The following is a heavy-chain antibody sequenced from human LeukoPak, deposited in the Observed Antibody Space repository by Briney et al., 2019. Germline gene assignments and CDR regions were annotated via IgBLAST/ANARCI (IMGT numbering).Heavy chain of an antibody. J-gene: IGHJ3*02. CDR3: ARNLWFGESSDAFDM. V-gene: IGHV1-2*02. CDR2: INPNSGGT. Sequence: ASVKVSCKASGYTFTGYYMHWVRQAPGQGLEWMGWINPNSGGTNYAQKFQGRVTMTRDTSISTAYMELSRLRSDDTAVYYCARNLWFGESSDAFDMWGQGTMVTVSS. CDR1: GYTFTGYY. D-gene: IGHD3-10*01.